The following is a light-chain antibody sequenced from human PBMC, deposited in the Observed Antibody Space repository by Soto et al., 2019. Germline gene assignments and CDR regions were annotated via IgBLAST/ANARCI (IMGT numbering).Light chain of an antibody. CDR3: NSYTSSDTRV. J-gene: IGLJ1*01. V-gene: IGLV2-14*01. CDR1: TSDVGGYNY. Sequence: QSALTQPASVSGSPGQSITISCTGTTSDVGGYNYVSWYQQHPGKAPKLMIFEVSNRPSGVSNRFSGSKSGSTASLTISGLQVEDEADYYCNSYTSSDTRVFGTGTKLTVL. CDR2: EVS.